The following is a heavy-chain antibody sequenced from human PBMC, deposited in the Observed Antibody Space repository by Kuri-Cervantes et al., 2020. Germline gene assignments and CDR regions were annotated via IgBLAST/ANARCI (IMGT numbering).Heavy chain of an antibody. CDR3: ARTNDAFDI. Sequence: SQTLSLTCGVSGGSISSGGYSWNWSRQPPGKGLEWIGNIYHSGSTFYNPSLKSRVTISVDRSKNQFSLKLSSVTAADTAVYYCARTNDAFDIWGQGTMVTVSS. CDR1: GGSISSGGYS. CDR2: IYHSGST. V-gene: IGHV4-30-2*01. J-gene: IGHJ3*02.